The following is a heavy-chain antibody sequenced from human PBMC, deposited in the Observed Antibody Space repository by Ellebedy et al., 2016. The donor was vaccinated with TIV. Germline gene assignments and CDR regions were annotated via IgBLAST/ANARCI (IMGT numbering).Heavy chain of an antibody. D-gene: IGHD5-12*01. CDR1: LGTFSSYA. V-gene: IGHV1-69*13. Sequence: AASVKVSCKASLGTFSSYAIRWVRQAPGQGLEWMGGIIPIFGTANYAQKFQGRVTITADESTSTAYMELSSLRSEDTAVYYCARGSGYDYYYYYGMDVWGQGTTVTVSS. CDR3: ARGSGYDYYYYYGMDV. J-gene: IGHJ6*02. CDR2: IIPIFGTA.